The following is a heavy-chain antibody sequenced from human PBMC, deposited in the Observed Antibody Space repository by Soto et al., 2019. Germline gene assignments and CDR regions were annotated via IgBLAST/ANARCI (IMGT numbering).Heavy chain of an antibody. CDR1: GGSISRGDYE. J-gene: IGHJ6*02. CDR2: IYYSGST. D-gene: IGHD5-12*01. V-gene: IGHV4-30-4*01. Sequence: TLSLSFTVSGGSISRGDYEWSSIRQPPGKGLEWIGYIYYSGSTYYNPSLKSRVTISVDTSKNQFSLKLSSVTAADTAVYYCARESASTKEDYYGMDVWGQGTTVTVSS. CDR3: ARESASTKEDYYGMDV.